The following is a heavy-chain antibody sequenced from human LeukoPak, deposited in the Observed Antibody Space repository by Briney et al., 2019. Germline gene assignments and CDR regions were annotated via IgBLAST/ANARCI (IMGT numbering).Heavy chain of an antibody. J-gene: IGHJ6*03. CDR3: ARLGAVYSSSSPYYYYMDV. CDR1: GGSIGSYY. CDR2: IYYSGST. V-gene: IGHV4-59*08. Sequence: SETLSLTCTVSGGSIGSYYWSWIRQPPGKGLEWIGYIYYSGSTNYNPSLKSRVTISVDTSKNQFSLKLSSVTAADTAVYYCARLGAVYSSSSPYYYYMDVWGKGTTVTVSS. D-gene: IGHD6-6*01.